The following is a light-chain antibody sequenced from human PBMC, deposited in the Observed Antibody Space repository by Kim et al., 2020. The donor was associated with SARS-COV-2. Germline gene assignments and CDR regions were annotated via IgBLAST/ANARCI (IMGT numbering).Light chain of an antibody. CDR3: LQDYNYPYT. CDR2: AAS. V-gene: IGKV1-6*01. Sequence: AAGGDRGTITCRASQGIRNDLGWYQQKPGKAPKLLIYAASSLQSGVPSRFSGSGSGTDFTLTISSLQPEDFATYYCLQDYNYPYTFGQGTKLEI. J-gene: IGKJ2*01. CDR1: QGIRND.